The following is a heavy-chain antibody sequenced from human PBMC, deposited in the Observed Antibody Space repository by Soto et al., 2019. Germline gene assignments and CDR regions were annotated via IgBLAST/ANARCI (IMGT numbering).Heavy chain of an antibody. Sequence: ASVKVSCKASGYTFTGNYMHWVRQAPGQGLEWMALINPTTGGTSYAQRFQGRVTVTWDTSISTAYMELSRLRSGDTAIYYCARGYCSTIGCSHFFDYWGQGTLVTVSS. J-gene: IGHJ4*02. CDR1: GYTFTGNY. CDR3: ARGYCSTIGCSHFFDY. V-gene: IGHV1-2*02. D-gene: IGHD2-2*01. CDR2: INPTTGGT.